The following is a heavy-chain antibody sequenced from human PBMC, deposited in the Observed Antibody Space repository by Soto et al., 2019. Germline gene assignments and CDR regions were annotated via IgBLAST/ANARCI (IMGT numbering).Heavy chain of an antibody. D-gene: IGHD6-13*01. CDR3: ASLRVYQINGLDY. CDR2: IDPSDSYT. J-gene: IGHJ4*02. CDR1: GYSFTSFL. V-gene: IGHV5-10-1*01. Sequence: PGESLKISFKGSGYSFTSFLISWVRQMPVKGLEWMGRIDPSDSYTNYSPSFQGHVTISADKSISTAYLQWSSLKASDTAMYYCASLRVYQINGLDYCGQGILVTLSS.